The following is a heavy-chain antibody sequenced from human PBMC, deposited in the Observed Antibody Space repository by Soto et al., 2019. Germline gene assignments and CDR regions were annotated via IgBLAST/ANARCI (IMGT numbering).Heavy chain of an antibody. D-gene: IGHD5-12*01. CDR3: AREGLSGHEVPFDY. CDR1: GFTFSSYG. Sequence: QVQLVESGGGVVQPGRSLRLSCAASGFTFSSYGMHWVRQAPGKGLVWVAVIWYDGSNKYYADSVKGRFTISRDNSKNPLYLQMNTLRAEDTAVYYCAREGLSGHEVPFDYWGQGTLVTVSS. CDR2: IWYDGSNK. J-gene: IGHJ4*02. V-gene: IGHV3-33*01.